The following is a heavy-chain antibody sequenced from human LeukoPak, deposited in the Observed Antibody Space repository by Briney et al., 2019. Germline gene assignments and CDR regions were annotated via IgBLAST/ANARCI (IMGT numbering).Heavy chain of an antibody. J-gene: IGHJ4*02. D-gene: IGHD3-16*02. CDR2: ISSGGSTI. V-gene: IGHV3-48*03. Sequence: GGSLGLSCAASGFTFSSYEMNWVRQAPGKGLEWASYISSGGSTIYYADSVKGRFTISRDNAKNSLYLQMNSLRAEDTAVYYCARESFTFGGVIAPDFDYWGQGTLVTVSS. CDR1: GFTFSSYE. CDR3: ARESFTFGGVIAPDFDY.